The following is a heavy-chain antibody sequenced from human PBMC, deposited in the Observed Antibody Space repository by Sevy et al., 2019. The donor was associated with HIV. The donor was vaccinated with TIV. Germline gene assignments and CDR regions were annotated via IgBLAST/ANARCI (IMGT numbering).Heavy chain of an antibody. CDR3: ASKSRGMDV. J-gene: IGHJ6*02. V-gene: IGHV3-30-3*01. CDR2: ISYDGSNK. CDR1: GFTFSSYA. Sequence: GGSLRFSCAASGFTFSSYAMHWVRQAPGKGLEWVAVISYDGSNKYYADSVKGRFTISRDNSKNTLYLQMNSLRAEDTAVYYCASKSRGMDVWGQGTTVTVSS.